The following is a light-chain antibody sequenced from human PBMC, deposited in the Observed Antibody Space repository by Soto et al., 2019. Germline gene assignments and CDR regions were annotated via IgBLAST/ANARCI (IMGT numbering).Light chain of an antibody. J-gene: IGKJ2*01. Sequence: EIVLTQSPATLSLSPGERATLSCRASQSVSSYLAWYQQKPGQAPRLLIYDASNRATGIPARFSGSGSGTDFTLTISCLETEDFAVYYCQQRNNWPPMYTFGQETKLAIK. CDR1: QSVSSY. CDR3: QQRNNWPPMYT. V-gene: IGKV3-11*01. CDR2: DAS.